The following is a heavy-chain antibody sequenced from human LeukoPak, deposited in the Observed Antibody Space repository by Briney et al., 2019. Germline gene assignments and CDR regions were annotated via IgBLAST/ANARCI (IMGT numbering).Heavy chain of an antibody. CDR1: GYSISSGYY. D-gene: IGHD3-22*01. J-gene: IGHJ4*02. CDR2: VYHTGST. V-gene: IGHV4-38-2*01. Sequence: SETLFLTCAVSGYSISSGYYWVWIRQPPGKGLEWIGSVYHTGSTYYHPSLKSRVTISLDTSKNQFSLRLTSVTAADTALYYCASHYYASSGSLFDSWGRGSLVTVSS. CDR3: ASHYYASSGSLFDS.